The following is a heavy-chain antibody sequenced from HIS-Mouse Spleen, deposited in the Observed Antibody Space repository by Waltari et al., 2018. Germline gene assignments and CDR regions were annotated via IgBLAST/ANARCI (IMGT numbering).Heavy chain of an antibody. CDR1: GGSISISSSY. Sequence: QLPLQESGPRLVKPSETLSLHCTVSGGSISISSSYWGWIRQPPGKGLEWIGSIYYSGSTYYNPSLKSRVTISVDTSKNQFSLKLSSVTAADTAVYYCAREIPYSSSWYDWYFDLWGRGTLVTVSS. J-gene: IGHJ2*01. V-gene: IGHV4-39*07. CDR2: IYYSGST. D-gene: IGHD6-13*01. CDR3: AREIPYSSSWYDWYFDL.